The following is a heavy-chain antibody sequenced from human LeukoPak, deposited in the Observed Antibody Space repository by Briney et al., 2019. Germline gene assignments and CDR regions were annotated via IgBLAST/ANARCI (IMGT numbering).Heavy chain of an antibody. D-gene: IGHD4-17*01. CDR2: IKEDGSEK. V-gene: IGHV3-7*05. CDR3: ARILTYGMDY. J-gene: IGHJ4*02. Sequence: GGSLRLSCAASGFIFNTFWMTWVRQAPGKGLEWLAKIKEDGSEKYYVDSVKGRFTISRDSAKNSLYLQMNSLRAEDTAIYYCARILTYGMDYWGQGTLVTVSS. CDR1: GFIFNTFW.